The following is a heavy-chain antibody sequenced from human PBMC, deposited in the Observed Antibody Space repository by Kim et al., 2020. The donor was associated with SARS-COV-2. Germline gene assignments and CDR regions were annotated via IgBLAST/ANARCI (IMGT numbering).Heavy chain of an antibody. D-gene: IGHD4-17*01. Sequence: GGSLRLSCAASGFTVSSNYMSWVRQAPGKGLEWVSVIYSGGSTYYADSVKGRFTISRDNSKNTLYLQMNSLRAEDTAVYYCAAPKGDYVDYYFDYWGQGTLVTVSS. CDR1: GFTVSSNY. V-gene: IGHV3-66*01. CDR3: AAPKGDYVDYYFDY. J-gene: IGHJ4*02. CDR2: IYSGGST.